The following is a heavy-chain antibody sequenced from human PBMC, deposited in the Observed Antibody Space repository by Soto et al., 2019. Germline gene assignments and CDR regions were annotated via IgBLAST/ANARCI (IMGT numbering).Heavy chain of an antibody. V-gene: IGHV1-46*01. CDR2: INPSGGGT. CDR3: ARSRRGYDSSGIGYVFDI. Sequence: ASVKVSCKASGYTFTSYYMHWVRQAPGQGLEWMGIINPSGGGTSYAQKFQGRVTMTRDTSTSTVYMELSSLRSEDTAVYYCARSRRGYDSSGIGYVFDIWGQGTMVTVSS. D-gene: IGHD3-22*01. J-gene: IGHJ3*02. CDR1: GYTFTSYY.